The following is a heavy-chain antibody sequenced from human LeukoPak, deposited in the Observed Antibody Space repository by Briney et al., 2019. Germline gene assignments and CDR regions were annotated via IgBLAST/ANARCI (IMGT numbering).Heavy chain of an antibody. D-gene: IGHD1-26*01. Sequence: AGGSLRLSCAASGFTFNNYAMSWVRQGPGKGLEWVSAVSGDGRTTHYVDSVKGRFTISRDNSRNTLYLQMSSLRAEDTAIYYCAKDSVVRNTGSYYFASWGQGTLVTVSS. CDR1: GFTFNNYA. V-gene: IGHV3-23*01. CDR2: VSGDGRTT. J-gene: IGHJ4*02. CDR3: AKDSVVRNTGSYYFAS.